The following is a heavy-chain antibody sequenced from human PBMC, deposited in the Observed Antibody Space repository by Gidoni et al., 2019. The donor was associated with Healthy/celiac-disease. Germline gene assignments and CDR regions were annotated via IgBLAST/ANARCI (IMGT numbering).Heavy chain of an antibody. Sequence: QVQLQQWGAGLLKPSETLSLTCAVYGGSFSGYYWSWIRQPPGKGLEWIGEINHSGSTNYNPSLKSRVTISVDTSKNQFSLKLSSLTAADTAVYYCARARGGRAFDIWGQGTMVTVSS. J-gene: IGHJ3*02. CDR1: GGSFSGYY. CDR3: ARARGGRAFDI. D-gene: IGHD3-10*01. V-gene: IGHV4-34*01. CDR2: INHSGST.